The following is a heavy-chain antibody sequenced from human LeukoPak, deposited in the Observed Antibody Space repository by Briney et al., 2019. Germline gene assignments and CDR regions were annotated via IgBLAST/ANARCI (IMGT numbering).Heavy chain of an antibody. J-gene: IGHJ4*02. D-gene: IGHD3-16*01. CDR2: ISRSGSTK. Sequence: GGSLRLSCAASGFTFSDYNMRWIRQAPGKGLEWVSSISRSGSTKYYADSVKGRFTISRDNAKNSLFLQMNSLRAEDTAVYYCARNWGAGHPINFDYWGQGTLVTVSP. V-gene: IGHV3-11*01. CDR3: ARNWGAGHPINFDY. CDR1: GFTFSDYN.